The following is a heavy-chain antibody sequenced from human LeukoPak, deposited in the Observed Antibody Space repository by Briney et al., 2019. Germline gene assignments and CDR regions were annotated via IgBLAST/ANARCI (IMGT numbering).Heavy chain of an antibody. CDR2: ISGSGGST. CDR3: AKDKFGRNIVVVPAAGFDP. V-gene: IGHV3-23*01. Sequence: GGSLRLSCAASGFTLSSCAMSWVRQAPGKGLEWVSAISGSGGSTYYADSVKGRFTISRDNSKNTLYLQMNSLRAEDTAVYYCAKDKFGRNIVVVPAAGFDPWGQGTLVTVSS. D-gene: IGHD2-2*01. J-gene: IGHJ5*02. CDR1: GFTLSSCA.